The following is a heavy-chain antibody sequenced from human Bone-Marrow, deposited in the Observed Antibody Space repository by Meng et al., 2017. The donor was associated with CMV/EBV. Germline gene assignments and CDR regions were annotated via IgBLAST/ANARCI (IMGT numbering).Heavy chain of an antibody. CDR3: ARDYEIRGVGAWGY. CDR1: GGTFRGYA. V-gene: IGHV1-69*12. J-gene: IGHJ4*02. Sequence: VKLVLSGAEGKKPGSSVKVSCKASGGTFRGYAISWVRQALGQGLEWMGGTIPIFGTANSAQKFQGRVTITADESTSTAYMELSSLRSEDTAVYYCARDYEIRGVGAWGYWGQGTLVTVAS. CDR2: TIPIFGTA. D-gene: IGHD1-26*01.